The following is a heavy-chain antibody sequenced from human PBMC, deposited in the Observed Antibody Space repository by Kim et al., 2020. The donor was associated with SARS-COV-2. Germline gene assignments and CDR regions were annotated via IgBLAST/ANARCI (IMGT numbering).Heavy chain of an antibody. CDR3: ARRGYYGSGEAY. V-gene: IGHV4-4*02. D-gene: IGHD3-10*01. Sequence: SETLSLTCAVSGGSISSSNWWSWVRQPPGKGLEWIGEIYHSGSTNYNPSLKSRVTISVDKSKNQFSLKLSSVTAADTDVYYCARRGYYGSGEAYWGEGTLVAVSS. CDR2: IYHSGST. J-gene: IGHJ4*02. CDR1: GGSISSSNW.